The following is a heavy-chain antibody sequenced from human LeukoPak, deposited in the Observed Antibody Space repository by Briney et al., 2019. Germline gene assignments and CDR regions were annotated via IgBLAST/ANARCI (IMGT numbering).Heavy chain of an antibody. CDR3: ARGDGYDFFDY. CDR1: GFTFSTYT. D-gene: IGHD5-24*01. J-gene: IGHJ4*02. CDR2: IRSSSSYI. V-gene: IGHV3-21*01. Sequence: GGSLRLSCAASGFTFSTYTMNWVRQAPGKGLEWVASIRSSSSYIQYADSVKGRFTISRDNAKNSLFLQMNSLRAEDTAVYYCARGDGYDFFDYWGQGTLVTVSS.